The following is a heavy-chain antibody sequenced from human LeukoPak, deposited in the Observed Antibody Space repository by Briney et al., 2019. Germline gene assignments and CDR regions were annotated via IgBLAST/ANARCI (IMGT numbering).Heavy chain of an antibody. J-gene: IGHJ5*02. V-gene: IGHV3-48*01. CDR1: GFTFSSYS. D-gene: IGHD6-13*01. CDR2: ISSSSSTI. Sequence: GGSLRLSCAASGFTFSSYSMNWVRQAPGKGLEWVSYISSSSSTIYYADSVKGRFTISRDNAKDSLYLQMNSLRAEDTAVYYCAREVRTSSSWYFESNRWFDPWGQGTLVTVSS. CDR3: AREVRTSSSWYFESNRWFDP.